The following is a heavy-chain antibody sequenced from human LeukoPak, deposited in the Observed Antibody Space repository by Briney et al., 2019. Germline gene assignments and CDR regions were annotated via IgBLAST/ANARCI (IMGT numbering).Heavy chain of an antibody. Sequence: SETLSLTCTVSGGSISSSSYYWGWLRQPPGTGLEWIGSIYYSGSTYYNPSLKRRVTISVDTSKNQFSLKLSSVPAADTAVYYCARSVPTPEYYFDYWGQGTLVTVSS. J-gene: IGHJ4*02. V-gene: IGHV4-39*01. CDR2: IYYSGST. CDR3: ARSVPTPEYYFDY. CDR1: GGSISSSSYY. D-gene: IGHD2-2*01.